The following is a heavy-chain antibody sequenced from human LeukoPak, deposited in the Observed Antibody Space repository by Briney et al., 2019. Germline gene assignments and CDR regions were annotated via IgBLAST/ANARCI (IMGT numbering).Heavy chain of an antibody. V-gene: IGHV4-59*01. D-gene: IGHD3-3*01. CDR2: IYYSGST. CDR1: GGSISSYY. J-gene: IGHJ5*02. Sequence: SETLSLTCTVSGGSISSYYWSWIRQPPGKGLEWIGYIYYSGSTNYNPSLKSRVTISVDTSKNQFSLKLSSVTAADTAVYYCARVGVAYYDFWSGYYTGIDWFDPWGQGTLVTVSS. CDR3: ARVGVAYYDFWSGYYTGIDWFDP.